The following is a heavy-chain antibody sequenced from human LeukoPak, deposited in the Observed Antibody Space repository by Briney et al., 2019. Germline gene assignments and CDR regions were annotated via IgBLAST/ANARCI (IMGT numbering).Heavy chain of an antibody. Sequence: GGPLRLSCAASGFTFSSYAMHWVRQAPGKGLEWVAVISYDGSNKYYADSVKGRFTISRDNSKNTLYLQMNSLRAEDTAVYYCAREIVAAGTCFDYWGQGTLVTVSS. V-gene: IGHV3-30-3*01. J-gene: IGHJ4*02. CDR2: ISYDGSNK. CDR3: AREIVAAGTCFDY. CDR1: GFTFSSYA. D-gene: IGHD6-13*01.